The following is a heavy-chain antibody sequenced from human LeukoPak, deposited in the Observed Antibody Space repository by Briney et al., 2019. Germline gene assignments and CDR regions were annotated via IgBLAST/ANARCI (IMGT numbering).Heavy chain of an antibody. CDR3: ARDRSYGEGYWFDP. J-gene: IGHJ5*02. Sequence: GGSLRLSCAASGFSFNSYWMHWVRQVPGKGPVWVSRITSDGTDTSYADSVKGRFSISRDNAKNTLYLQMNSLRVEDTAVYYCARDRSYGEGYWFDPWGQGTLVIVSS. D-gene: IGHD3-16*01. V-gene: IGHV3-74*01. CDR1: GFSFNSYW. CDR2: ITSDGTDT.